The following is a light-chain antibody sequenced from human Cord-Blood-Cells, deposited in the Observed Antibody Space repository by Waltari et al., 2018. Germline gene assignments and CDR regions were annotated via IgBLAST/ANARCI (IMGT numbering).Light chain of an antibody. V-gene: IGLV2-14*01. J-gene: IGLJ3*02. CDR3: SSYTSSSTWV. Sequence: QPALTQPASVSGSPGQSITISCTGTSSDVGGYHYVACYQQHPGKAPKLMIYDVSNRPAGGSNRFSGSKSGNTASLTISGLQAEDEADYYCSSYTSSSTWVFGGGTKLTVL. CDR1: SSDVGGYHY. CDR2: DVS.